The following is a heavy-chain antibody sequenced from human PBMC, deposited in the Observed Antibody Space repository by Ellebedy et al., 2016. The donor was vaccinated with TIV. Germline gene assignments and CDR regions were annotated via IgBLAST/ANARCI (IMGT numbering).Heavy chain of an antibody. CDR3: ASVPSAGADF. V-gene: IGHV1-46*01. D-gene: IGHD4-17*01. CDR2: LDARVGST. CDR1: GYPFTKYY. Sequence: ASVKVSCKASGYPFTKYYFHWIRQAPGQGLEWMGVLDARVGSTNYAEPLQGRITMTRDTSTRTVYMELSSLRSEGTALYYCASVPSAGADFWGQGTLVTVSS. J-gene: IGHJ4*02.